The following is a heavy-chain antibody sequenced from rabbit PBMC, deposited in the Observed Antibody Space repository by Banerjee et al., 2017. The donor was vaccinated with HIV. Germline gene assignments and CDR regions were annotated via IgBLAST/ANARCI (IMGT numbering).Heavy chain of an antibody. CDR1: GFTLSSYV. D-gene: IGHD2-1*01. Sequence: QEQLVESGGGLVKPEGSLKLSCTVSGFTLSSYVMCWVRQAPGKGLEWIACIYAGGSGSTYYASWAKGRFTISRTSSTTVTLQMTSLTAADTATYLCARDDYGVMWLDLWGPGTLVTVS. V-gene: IGHV1S45*01. CDR3: ARDDYGVMWLDL. J-gene: IGHJ5*01. CDR2: IYAGGSGST.